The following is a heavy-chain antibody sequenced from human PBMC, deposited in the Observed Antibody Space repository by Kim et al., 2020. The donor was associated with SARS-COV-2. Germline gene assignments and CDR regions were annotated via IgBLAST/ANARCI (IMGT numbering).Heavy chain of an antibody. CDR2: ISHSGHS. CDR1: GSSIGSGYY. J-gene: IGHJ3*02. CDR3: ARKVVSGWYNFDM. Sequence: ETLSLTCTVSGSSIGSGYYWGWIRQPPGRGLEWIGSISHSGHSYYNPSLQSRVTISVDTSKKQFSLKLKSVTAADTAVYYCARKVVSGWYNFDMWGQG. V-gene: IGHV4-38-2*02. D-gene: IGHD6-13*01.